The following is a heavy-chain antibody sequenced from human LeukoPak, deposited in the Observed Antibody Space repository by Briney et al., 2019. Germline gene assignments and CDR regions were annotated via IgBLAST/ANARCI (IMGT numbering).Heavy chain of an antibody. Sequence: SETLSLTCTVSGGSMSSYYWSWIRQPAGKGLEWIGRIYSSGRTNYNPSLKSQVTMSLDTSKNQFSLKLSSVTAADTAVYYCARSSYSGNNWFDPWGQGTLVTVSS. J-gene: IGHJ5*02. CDR2: IYSSGRT. V-gene: IGHV4-4*07. CDR1: GGSMSSYY. CDR3: ARSSYSGNNWFDP. D-gene: IGHD1-26*01.